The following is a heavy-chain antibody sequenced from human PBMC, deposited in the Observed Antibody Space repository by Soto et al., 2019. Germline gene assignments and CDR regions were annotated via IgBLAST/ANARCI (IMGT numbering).Heavy chain of an antibody. J-gene: IGHJ6*02. V-gene: IGHV3-72*01. D-gene: IGHD2-8*02. Sequence: GGSLRLSCAASGFTFSDHFMDWVRQAPGKGLEWVGRTASRAESYTTGYAASVKGRFTISRDDSKNSLYLQMNSLKTEDTAVYYCGRGYCTGASCTRAHAGLDVWGPGTTVAVSS. CDR2: TASRAESYTT. CDR3: GRGYCTGASCTRAHAGLDV. CDR1: GFTFSDHF.